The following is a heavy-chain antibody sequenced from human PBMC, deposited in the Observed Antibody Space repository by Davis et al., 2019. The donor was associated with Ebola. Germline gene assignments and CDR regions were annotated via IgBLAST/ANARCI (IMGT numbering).Heavy chain of an antibody. CDR1: GYTFTSYD. D-gene: IGHD6-13*01. V-gene: IGHV1-8*01. CDR2: MNPNSGNT. J-gene: IGHJ4*02. Sequence: AASVKVSCKASGYTFTSYDINWVRQATGQGREWMGWMNPNSGNTGYAQKFQGRVTMTRNTSISTAYMELSSLRSEDTAVYYCARAFQQLARYDDYWGQGTLVTVSS. CDR3: ARAFQQLARYDDY.